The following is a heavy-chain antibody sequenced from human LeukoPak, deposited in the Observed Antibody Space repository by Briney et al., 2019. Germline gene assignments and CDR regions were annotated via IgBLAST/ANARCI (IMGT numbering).Heavy chain of an antibody. V-gene: IGHV3-23*01. D-gene: IGHD3-22*01. CDR1: GITLSNYG. CDR2: ISDSGGKT. J-gene: IGHJ4*02. Sequence: PAGSLRLSCAVSGITLSNYGMSWVRQAPGKGLEWVAGISDSGGKTNYPDSVKGLFTNSRDSPKNTLYLQMNSLRAEDTAVYFCAKRGVVIRVILVGFHKEAYYFDSWGQGALVTVSS. CDR3: AKRGVVIRVILVGFHKEAYYFDS.